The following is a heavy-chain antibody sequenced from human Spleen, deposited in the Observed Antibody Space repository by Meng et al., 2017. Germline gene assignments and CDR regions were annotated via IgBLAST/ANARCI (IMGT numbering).Heavy chain of an antibody. CDR2: INPNSGGT. J-gene: IGHJ4*02. D-gene: IGHD5-12*01. V-gene: IGHV1-2*06. CDR3: AGYDLGGY. Sequence: QAQLVQSGAEVKKPGASVNVSCKASGYTFTGYYMHWVRQAPGQGLEWIGRINPNSGGTNYAQKFQGRVTMTRDTSIITAYMELSRLRSDDTAIYYCAGYDLGGYWGQGTLVTVSS. CDR1: GYTFTGYY.